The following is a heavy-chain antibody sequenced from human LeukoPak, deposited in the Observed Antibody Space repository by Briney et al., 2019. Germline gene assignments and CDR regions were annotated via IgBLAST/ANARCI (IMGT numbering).Heavy chain of an antibody. V-gene: IGHV4-39*01. D-gene: IGHD1-26*01. CDR1: GGSISSSSYY. Sequence: SETLSLTCTVSGGSISSSSYYWGWIRQPPGKGLEWIGSIYYSGSSYYNPSLKSRVTISVDTSKNQFSLKLSSVTAADTAVYYCARGSAPPRGFFGIWGQGTMVTVSS. CDR3: ARGSAPPRGFFGI. J-gene: IGHJ3*02. CDR2: IYYSGSS.